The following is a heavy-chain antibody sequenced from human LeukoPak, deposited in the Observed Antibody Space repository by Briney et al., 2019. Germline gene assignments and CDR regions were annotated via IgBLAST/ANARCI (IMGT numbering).Heavy chain of an antibody. J-gene: IGHJ4*02. CDR3: ARGRYCSSTSCANDY. V-gene: IGHV4-34*01. D-gene: IGHD2-2*01. CDR2: INHSGST. Sequence: SETLSLTCAVYGGSFSGYYWSWIRQPPGKGLEWIGEINHSGSTNYNPSLKSRVTISVDTSKNQFSLKLSSVIAADTAVYYCARGRYCSSTSCANDYWGQGTLVTVSS. CDR1: GGSFSGYY.